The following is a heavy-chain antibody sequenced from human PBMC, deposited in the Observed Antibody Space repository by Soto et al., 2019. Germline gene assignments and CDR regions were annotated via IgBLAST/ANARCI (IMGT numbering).Heavy chain of an antibody. Sequence: TLSLTSTVSGDSISSADYYWSWIRQTPGKGLEWIGHIFYSVTTYYNPSLKSRLTLSVDTSKNHFSLRLTSVTAEDTAVYYCARDLWVEPELYYYGMDVWGQGTTVTVSS. CDR2: IFYSVTT. V-gene: IGHV4-30-4*01. CDR1: GDSISSADYY. J-gene: IGHJ6*02. CDR3: ARDLWVEPELYYYGMDV. D-gene: IGHD1-1*01.